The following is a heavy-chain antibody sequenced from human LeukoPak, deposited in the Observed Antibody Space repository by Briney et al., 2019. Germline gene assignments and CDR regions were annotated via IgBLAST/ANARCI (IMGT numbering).Heavy chain of an antibody. J-gene: IGHJ4*02. D-gene: IGHD1-26*01. V-gene: IGHV4-39*07. CDR1: GGSISSSSYY. CDR3: ARDSGWELHGSYFDY. Sequence: SETLSLTCTVSGGSISSSSYYWGWIRQPPGKGLEWIGSIYYSGSTYYNPSLKSRATISVDTSKNQFSLKLSSVTAADTVVYYCARDSGWELHGSYFDYWGQGTLVTVSS. CDR2: IYYSGST.